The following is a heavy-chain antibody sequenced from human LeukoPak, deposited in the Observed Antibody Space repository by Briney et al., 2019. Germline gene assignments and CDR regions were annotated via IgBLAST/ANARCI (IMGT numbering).Heavy chain of an antibody. Sequence: SGGSLRLSCAASGFTFSSYGMHWVRQAPGKGLEWVAVISYDGSNKYYADSVKGRFTISRDNSKNTLYLQMNSLRAEDTAVYHCARDWGRNSETPPFDYWGQGTLVTVSS. CDR3: ARDWGRNSETPPFDY. CDR1: GFTFSSYG. J-gene: IGHJ4*02. V-gene: IGHV3-30*03. D-gene: IGHD1/OR15-1a*01. CDR2: ISYDGSNK.